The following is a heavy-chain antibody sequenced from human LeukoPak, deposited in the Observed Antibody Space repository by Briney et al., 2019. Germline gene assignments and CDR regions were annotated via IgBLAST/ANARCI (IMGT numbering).Heavy chain of an antibody. CDR1: GGSFSDYY. CDR2: INHSGST. Sequence: SETLSLTCAVYGGSFSDYYWSWIRQPPGKGLEWIGEINHSGSTNYNPSLKSRVTMSVDTSKNQFSLKLSSLTAADTAVYYCARHCSGGTCYGAFDYWGQGTLVTVSS. D-gene: IGHD2-15*01. CDR3: ARHCSGGTCYGAFDY. J-gene: IGHJ4*02. V-gene: IGHV4-34*01.